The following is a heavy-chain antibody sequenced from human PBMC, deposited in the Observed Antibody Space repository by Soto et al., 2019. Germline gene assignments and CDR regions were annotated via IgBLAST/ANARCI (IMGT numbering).Heavy chain of an antibody. D-gene: IGHD1-1*01. CDR3: ARGRYGDY. CDR2: ISAHNGNT. V-gene: IGHV1-18*01. CDR1: GYAFTTYG. J-gene: IGHJ4*02. Sequence: QVHLVQSGAEVKKPGASVKVSCQGSGYAFTTYGITWVRQAPGQGLEWMGWISAHNGNTNYAQKLQGRVTVTRDTSTSTDYMELRSLRYDDTAVYYWARGRYGDYWGQGALVTVSS.